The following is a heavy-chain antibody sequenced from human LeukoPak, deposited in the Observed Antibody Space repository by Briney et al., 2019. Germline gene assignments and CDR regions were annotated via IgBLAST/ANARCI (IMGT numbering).Heavy chain of an antibody. Sequence: PSETLSLTCTVSGGSISSYYWSWIRQPPGKGLEWIGYIYYSGSTNYNPSLKSRVTISVDTSKNQFSLNLSSVTAADTAVYYCVRHDKSSGWFYDYWGQGTLVTVSS. CDR2: IYYSGST. J-gene: IGHJ4*02. CDR3: VRHDKSSGWFYDY. CDR1: GGSISSYY. D-gene: IGHD6-19*01. V-gene: IGHV4-59*08.